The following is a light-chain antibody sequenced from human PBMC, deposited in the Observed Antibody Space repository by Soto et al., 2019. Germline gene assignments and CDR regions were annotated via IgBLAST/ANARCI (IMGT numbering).Light chain of an antibody. V-gene: IGLV2-14*03. Sequence: QSARTQPASVSGSPGQSITISCTGTSSQVGAYNLVSSYQHYPDKAPKVVIYDVANRPSGVSYRFSASKSGNTASLTISGLQAEDEADYYCMSFTSSNTYVFGTGTKVTVL. CDR2: DVA. CDR3: MSFTSSNTYV. J-gene: IGLJ1*01. CDR1: SSQVGAYNL.